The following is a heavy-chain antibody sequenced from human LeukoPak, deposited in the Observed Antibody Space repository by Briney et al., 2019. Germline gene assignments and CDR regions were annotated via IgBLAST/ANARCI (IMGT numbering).Heavy chain of an antibody. Sequence: PGGSLRLSCAASGFTVSSNYMSWVRQAPGKGLEWVSIFYRGGSTYYADSVKGRFTVSRDNSENILYLQMNSLRAEDTAVYYCARSQDGSGSYFYYFYIDVWGKGTTV. CDR1: GFTVSSNY. CDR3: ARSQDGSGSYFYYFYIDV. D-gene: IGHD3-10*01. CDR2: FYRGGST. J-gene: IGHJ6*03. V-gene: IGHV3-66*01.